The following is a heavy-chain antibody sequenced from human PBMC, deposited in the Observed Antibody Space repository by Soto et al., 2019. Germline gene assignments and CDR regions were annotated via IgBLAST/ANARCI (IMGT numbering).Heavy chain of an antibody. V-gene: IGHV5-51*01. CDR2: IFPGDSDT. D-gene: IGHD3-16*01. CDR3: VRPNFGALTHFDF. CDR1: GYTSTNYW. Sequence: LGETLKISCKAIGYTSTNYWIGWGRQTPGKGLEWMGIIFPGDSDTGYNPSFEGQVTVSADESISTAYLQWNTLKASDTAMYYCVRPNFGALTHFDFWGQGXLVTVYS. J-gene: IGHJ4*02.